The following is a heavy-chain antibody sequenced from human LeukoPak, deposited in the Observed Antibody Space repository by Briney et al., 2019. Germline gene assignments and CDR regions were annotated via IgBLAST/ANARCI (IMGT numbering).Heavy chain of an antibody. CDR3: TRTPSAAAPFDY. CDR2: IRSKAYGGTP. Sequence: GGSLRLSCTGSGFTFGDYAMSWVRQAPGKGGDWVAFIRSKAYGGTPEYAASVEGRFTISRDDSKNIAYVQMNSLRTEDTAVYYCTRTPSAAAPFDYWGQGSLVTVSS. J-gene: IGHJ4*02. D-gene: IGHD2-2*01. V-gene: IGHV3-49*04. CDR1: GFTFGDYA.